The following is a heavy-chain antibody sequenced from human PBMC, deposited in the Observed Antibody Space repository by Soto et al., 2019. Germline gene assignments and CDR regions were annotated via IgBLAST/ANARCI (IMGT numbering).Heavy chain of an antibody. CDR1: GFTFSSYA. V-gene: IGHV3-23*01. CDR3: ARPPLMAGGGMDV. D-gene: IGHD6-19*01. CDR2: FSGGGST. Sequence: EVQLLESGGGLVQPGGSLRLSCAASGFTFSSYAMTWVRQAPGKGLEWVSGFSGGGSTYYADSVKGRFTISRDNAKNTLYLQMNSLRAEDTAVYYCARPPLMAGGGMDVWGQGTTVTVSS. J-gene: IGHJ6*02.